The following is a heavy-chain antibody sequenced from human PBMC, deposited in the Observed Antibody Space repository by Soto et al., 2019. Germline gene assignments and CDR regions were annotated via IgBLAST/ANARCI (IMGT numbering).Heavy chain of an antibody. Sequence: EVQLLESGGGLVQPGGSLRLSCAASGFTFSSYAMNWVRQAPGKGLEWVAAISGSGGTTYYPDSVKGRFTISRDNSKNTLYMQMNSLRAEDTAVYYCAKLAGTGVSYYYYGMDVWGQGTTVTVSS. J-gene: IGHJ6*02. D-gene: IGHD6-19*01. CDR1: GFTFSSYA. CDR3: AKLAGTGVSYYYYGMDV. CDR2: ISGSGGTT. V-gene: IGHV3-23*01.